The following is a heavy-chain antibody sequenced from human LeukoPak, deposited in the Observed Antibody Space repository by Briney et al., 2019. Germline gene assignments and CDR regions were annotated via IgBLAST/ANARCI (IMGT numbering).Heavy chain of an antibody. CDR1: GLTFSSYA. V-gene: IGHV3-23*01. Sequence: GGSLRLSCAASGLTFSSYAMSWVRQAPGKGLEWVSAISGSGGSTYSAVSVKGRFTISRDNSKNTLYLQMNSLRVEDTAVYCCARDPAGNRGNFDYWGQGTLVTVSS. CDR3: ARDPAGNRGNFDY. CDR2: ISGSGGST. J-gene: IGHJ4*02. D-gene: IGHD6-13*01.